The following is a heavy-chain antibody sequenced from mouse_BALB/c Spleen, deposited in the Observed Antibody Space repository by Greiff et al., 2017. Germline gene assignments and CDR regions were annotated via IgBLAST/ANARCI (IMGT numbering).Heavy chain of an antibody. D-gene: IGHD2-10*02. V-gene: IGHV1-14*01. J-gene: IGHJ2*01. CDR3: ARQYGNYAFDY. CDR1: GYTFTSYV. CDR2: INPYNDGT. Sequence: VQLQQSGPELVKPGASVKMSCKASGYTFTSYVMHWVKQKPGQGLEWIGYINPYNDGTKYNEKFKGKATLTSDESSSTAYMELSSLSSEDSAVYYGARQYGNYAFDYWGQGTTLTVSS.